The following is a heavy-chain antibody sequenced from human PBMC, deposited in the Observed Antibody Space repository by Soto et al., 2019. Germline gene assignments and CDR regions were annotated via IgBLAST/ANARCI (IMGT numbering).Heavy chain of an antibody. D-gene: IGHD4-17*01. V-gene: IGHV1-69*12. Sequence: QVQLVQSGAEVKKPGSSVKVSCEASGDTFRRYVISWVRQAPGQGLEWMGGIIPIFGSTNYAQKFQGRVTITADESTSTAYMGLSSLRSEDTAIYYCGKGGVTDYGDYFHFDYWGQGTLVTVSS. CDR3: GKGGVTDYGDYFHFDY. J-gene: IGHJ4*02. CDR1: GDTFRRYV. CDR2: IIPIFGST.